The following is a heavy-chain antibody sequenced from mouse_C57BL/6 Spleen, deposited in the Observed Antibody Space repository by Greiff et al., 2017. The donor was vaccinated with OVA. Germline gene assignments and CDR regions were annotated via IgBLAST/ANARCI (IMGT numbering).Heavy chain of an antibody. D-gene: IGHD2-12*01. V-gene: IGHV1-15*01. CDR3: TRLGYYSPWFAY. J-gene: IGHJ3*01. CDR2: IDPETGGT. Sequence: LQESGAELVRPGASVTLSCKASGYTFTDYEMHWVKQTPVHGLEWIGAIDPETGGTAYNQKFKGKAILTADKSSSTAYMELRSLTSEDSAVYYCTRLGYYSPWFAYWGQGTLVTVSA. CDR1: GYTFTDYE.